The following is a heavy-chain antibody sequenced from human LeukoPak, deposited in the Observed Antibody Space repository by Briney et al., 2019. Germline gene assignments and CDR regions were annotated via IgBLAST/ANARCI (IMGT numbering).Heavy chain of an antibody. D-gene: IGHD2-15*01. CDR3: AKRYCSGGCCHFYYYYGMDV. J-gene: IGHJ6*02. CDR1: GFSFSNYA. V-gene: IGHV3-23*01. Sequence: PGGSLRLSCAASGFSFSNYAMTWVRQAPGKGLEWVSAIGGSGGSTYYADSVKGRFTISRDNSKNMLYLQMNSLRAEDTALYYCAKRYCSGGCCHFYYYYGMDVWGQGTTVTVSS. CDR2: IGGSGGST.